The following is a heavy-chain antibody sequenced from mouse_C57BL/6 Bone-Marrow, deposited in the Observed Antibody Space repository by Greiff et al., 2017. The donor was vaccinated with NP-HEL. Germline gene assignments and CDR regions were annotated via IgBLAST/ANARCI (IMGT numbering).Heavy chain of an antibody. J-gene: IGHJ4*01. V-gene: IGHV5-17*01. D-gene: IGHD2-10*02. CDR2: ISSGSGTI. CDR1: GFTFSDYG. Sequence: EVKLMESGGGLVKPGGSLKLSCAASGFTFSDYGMHWVRQAPGKGLEWVAYISSGSGTIYYAETVKGRFTISRDHAKNTLFLQMTSLRSEDTAMYYCARPRHYAMDYWGQGTSVTVSS. CDR3: ARPRHYAMDY.